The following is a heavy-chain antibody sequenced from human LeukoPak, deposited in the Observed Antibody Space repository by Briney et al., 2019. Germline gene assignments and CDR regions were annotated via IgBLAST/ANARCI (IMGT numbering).Heavy chain of an antibody. J-gene: IGHJ6*02. CDR2: MNPNSGNT. V-gene: IGHV1-8*01. CDR1: GYTFTSYD. D-gene: IGHD3-10*01. CDR3: ARDGSGSYYDYYYYGMDV. Sequence: ASVKVSCKASGYTFTSYDINWVRQATGQGLEWMGWMNPNSGNTGYAQKFQGRVTMTRNTSISTAYMELSSLRSEDTAVYYCARDGSGSYYDYYYYGMDVWGQGTTVTVSS.